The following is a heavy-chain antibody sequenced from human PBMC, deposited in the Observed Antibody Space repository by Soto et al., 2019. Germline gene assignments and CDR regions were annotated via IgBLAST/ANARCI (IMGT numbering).Heavy chain of an antibody. CDR1: GFTFSGSA. D-gene: IGHD2-15*01. CDR2: IRSKANSYAT. Sequence: EVQLVESGGGLVQPGGSLKLSCAASGFTFSGSAMHWVRQASGKGLEWVGRIRSKANSYATAYAASVKGRFTIARDDSKNTAYLQMNSLKTEDTAVYYCTRSSVGKPYNWFDPWGQGTLVTVSS. CDR3: TRSSVGKPYNWFDP. J-gene: IGHJ5*02. V-gene: IGHV3-73*01.